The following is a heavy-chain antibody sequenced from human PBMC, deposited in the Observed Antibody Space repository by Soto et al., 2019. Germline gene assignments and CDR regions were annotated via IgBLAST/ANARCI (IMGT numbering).Heavy chain of an antibody. J-gene: IGHJ4*02. CDR2: IWYDGSNK. CDR3: ARDFWRQLAPFGY. V-gene: IGHV3-33*01. CDR1: GFTFSSYG. D-gene: IGHD6-13*01. Sequence: GGSLRLSCAASGFTFSSYGMHWVRQAPGKGLEWVAVIWYDGSNKYYADSVKGRFTISRDNSKNTLYLQMNSLRAEDTAVYYCARDFWRQLAPFGYWGQGTLVTVSS.